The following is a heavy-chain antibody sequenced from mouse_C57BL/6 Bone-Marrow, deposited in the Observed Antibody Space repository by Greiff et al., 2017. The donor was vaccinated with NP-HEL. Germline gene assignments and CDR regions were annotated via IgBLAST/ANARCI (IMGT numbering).Heavy chain of an antibody. Sequence: QVQLQQSGAELVRPGTSVKMSCKASGYTFTTYWIGWAKQRPGHGLEWIGDIYPGGGYTNYNEKFKGKATLTADNSSSTAYMQFSSLTSEDSAISYCARSRWLQRPCWYFDVWGTGTTVTVSS. CDR2: IYPGGGYT. CDR1: GYTFTTYW. V-gene: IGHV1-63*01. D-gene: IGHD2-3*01. CDR3: ARSRWLQRPCWYFDV. J-gene: IGHJ1*03.